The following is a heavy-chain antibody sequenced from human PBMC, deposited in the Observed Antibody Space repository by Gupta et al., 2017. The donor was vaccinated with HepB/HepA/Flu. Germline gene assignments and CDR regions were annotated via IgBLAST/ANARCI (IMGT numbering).Heavy chain of an antibody. V-gene: IGHV3-7*01. CDR1: GFTFRRYW. J-gene: IGHJ4*02. CDR3: ARLQSSSRNSRHEEWLVWIDLY. CDR2: IKEGGSEK. Sequence: EVQLVESGGGLVQPGGSLRLSCAATGFTFRRYWMTWVRQAPGKGLEWVDNIKEGGSEKYYVDSVKSRFTISRDNAKDSMFLQMNGLGADDTAVYYCARLQSSSRNSRHEEWLVWIDLYWGQGALVTVSS. D-gene: IGHD3-3*01.